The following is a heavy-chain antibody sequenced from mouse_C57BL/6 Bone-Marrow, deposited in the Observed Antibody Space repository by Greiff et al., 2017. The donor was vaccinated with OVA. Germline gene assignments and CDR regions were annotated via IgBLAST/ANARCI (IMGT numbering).Heavy chain of an antibody. CDR1: GYTFTSYD. V-gene: IGHV1-85*01. CDR3: ERTGLTYWYFDV. CDR2: IYPRDGST. Sequence: VQGVESGPELVKPGASVKLSCKASGYTFTSYDINWVKQRPGQGLEWIGWIYPRDGSTKYNEKFKGKATLPVDTASSTSYMEVNSLTSEDSAVYICERTGLTYWYFDVGGTGTTVTVSS. J-gene: IGHJ1*03. D-gene: IGHD3-2*02.